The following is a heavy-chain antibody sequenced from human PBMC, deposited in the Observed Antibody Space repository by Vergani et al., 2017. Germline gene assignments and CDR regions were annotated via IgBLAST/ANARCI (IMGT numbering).Heavy chain of an antibody. CDR2: TRPHEDGA. V-gene: IGHV3-30*02. J-gene: IGHJ5*02. Sequence: QVQLVESGGGVVQPGGSMRLSCSASGLTLSSYGVHWVRQAPGRGLESVTFTRPHEDGAFYSASVRGRFTVSRDNSKNTLYLEMNRLNVDDMAIYYCGKTQGTVVGTWWFDPWGQGTPVTVSS. CDR3: GKTQGTVVGTWWFDP. CDR1: GLTLSSYG. D-gene: IGHD1-7*01.